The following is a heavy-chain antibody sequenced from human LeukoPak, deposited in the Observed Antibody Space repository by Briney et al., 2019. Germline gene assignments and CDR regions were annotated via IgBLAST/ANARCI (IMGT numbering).Heavy chain of an antibody. Sequence: GGSLRLSCAASGFTFRSYWMSWVRQAPGKGLEWVANIKQDGSEKYYVDSVKGRFTISRDNAKNSLYLQMNSLRAEDTGVYYCAREHPYYYDSSGTALMAEIKYYFDYWGQGTLVTVSS. CDR3: AREHPYYYDSSGTALMAEIKYYFDY. V-gene: IGHV3-7*01. J-gene: IGHJ4*02. CDR1: GFTFRSYW. D-gene: IGHD3-22*01. CDR2: IKQDGSEK.